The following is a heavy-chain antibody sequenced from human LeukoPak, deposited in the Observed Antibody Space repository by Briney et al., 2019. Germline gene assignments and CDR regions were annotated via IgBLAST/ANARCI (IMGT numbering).Heavy chain of an antibody. D-gene: IGHD2-2*01. CDR3: AAHCSSTSCYFLIADYGMDV. Sequence: ASVKVSCKVSGDTLTELSMHWVRQAPGKGLEWMGGFDPEDGETIYAQKFQGRVTMTEDTSTDTAYMELSSLRSEDTAVYYCAAHCSSTSCYFLIADYGMDVWGQGTTVTVAS. J-gene: IGHJ6*02. V-gene: IGHV1-24*01. CDR1: GDTLTELS. CDR2: FDPEDGET.